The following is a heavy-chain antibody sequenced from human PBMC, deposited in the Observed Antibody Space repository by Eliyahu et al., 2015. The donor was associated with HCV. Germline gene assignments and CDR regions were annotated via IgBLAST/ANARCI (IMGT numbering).Heavy chain of an antibody. J-gene: IGHJ4*02. CDR3: AKGTDSSSWNFDY. CDR1: GFXFSXYA. CDR2: ISYDGNNE. V-gene: IGHV3-30*18. D-gene: IGHD6-13*01. Sequence: QVQVVESGGGVVQPGRSLXLSCXASGFXFSXYAXXWVRQAPGKGXEGVAVISYDGNNEYYADSVKGRFTISRDNSKNTVYLQMNSLRAEDTAVYYCAKGTDSSSWNFDYWGQGTLVTVSS.